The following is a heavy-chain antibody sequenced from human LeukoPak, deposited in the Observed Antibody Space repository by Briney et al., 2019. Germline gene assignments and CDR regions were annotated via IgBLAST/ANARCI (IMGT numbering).Heavy chain of an antibody. V-gene: IGHV1-69*05. CDR3: ARGRGIAVAGTRWFDP. J-gene: IGHJ5*02. CDR1: GGTFSSYA. Sequence: SVKVSCKASGGTFSSYAISWVRQAPGQGLEWMGRIIPIFGTANYAQKFQGRVTITTDESTSTAYMELSSLRSEDTAVYYCARGRGIAVAGTRWFDPWGQGTLVTVSS. D-gene: IGHD6-19*01. CDR2: IIPIFGTA.